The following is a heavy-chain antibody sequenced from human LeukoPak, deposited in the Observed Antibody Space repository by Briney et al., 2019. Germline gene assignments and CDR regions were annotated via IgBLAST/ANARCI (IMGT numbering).Heavy chain of an antibody. CDR3: ARVQRSGGSIDY. CDR1: GFTFSDYY. Sequence: PGGSLRLSCAASGFTFSDYYMTWIRQAPGKGLEWVSYISSSGSTTHYADSVKGRFTISRDNAKNSLYVQMSNLRAEDTAVYYCARVQRSGGSIDYWGQGTLVTVSP. D-gene: IGHD6-19*01. J-gene: IGHJ4*02. V-gene: IGHV3-11*01. CDR2: ISSSGSTT.